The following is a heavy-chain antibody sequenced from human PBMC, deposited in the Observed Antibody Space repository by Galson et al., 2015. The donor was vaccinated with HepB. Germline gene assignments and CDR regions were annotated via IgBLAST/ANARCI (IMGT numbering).Heavy chain of an antibody. CDR3: ARDSRATFGEPNWFDP. D-gene: IGHD3-3*01. CDR2: ISATGTTI. Sequence: SLRLSCAASGFTFSTYNMNWVRQAPGKGLEWISYISATGTTIDYADSVKGRFTISRDNAKNSLYLQMSSLRAEDTADYYCARDSRATFGEPNWFDPWGQGTLVIVSS. V-gene: IGHV3-48*01. CDR1: GFTFSTYN. J-gene: IGHJ5*02.